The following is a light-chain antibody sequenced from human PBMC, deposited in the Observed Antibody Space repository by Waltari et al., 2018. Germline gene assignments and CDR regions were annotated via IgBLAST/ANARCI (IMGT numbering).Light chain of an antibody. CDR3: ATWDSSLSVVV. J-gene: IGLJ2*01. CDR2: DNK. CDR1: SSNIGNYH. V-gene: IGLV1-51*01. Sequence: QSVLTQPPSVSAAPGQKVTISCSGSSSNIGNYHVAWYQQGPGPAPNLFIYDNKTRPAGLPARCAGSQSGTSATMGITGLHTGDEADYYCATWDSSLSVVVFGGGTKVTVL.